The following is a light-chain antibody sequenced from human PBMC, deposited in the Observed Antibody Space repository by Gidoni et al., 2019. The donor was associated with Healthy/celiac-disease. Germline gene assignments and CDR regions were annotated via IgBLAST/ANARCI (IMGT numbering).Light chain of an antibody. Sequence: DIVMTQSPLSLPVTPGEPASISCRSSQSLLHSNGYNYLDWYLQKPGQSPQLLVYLGSNRASGVPDRFSGSGSGTDFTLKISRVEAEDVGVYYCRQALQPFTFGGGTKVEIK. J-gene: IGKJ4*01. CDR2: LGS. CDR3: RQALQPFT. V-gene: IGKV2-28*01. CDR1: QSLLHSNGYNY.